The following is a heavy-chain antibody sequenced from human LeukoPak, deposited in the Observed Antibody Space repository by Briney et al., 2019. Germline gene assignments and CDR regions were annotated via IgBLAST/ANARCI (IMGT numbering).Heavy chain of an antibody. J-gene: IGHJ3*02. D-gene: IGHD3-3*01. Sequence: PGWSLRLSCAASGFTFSSYSMNWVRQAPGKGLEWVSSIRSSSSYIYYADSVKGRFTISRDNAKNSLYLQMNSLRAEDTAVYYCASYDFWSGYLVDDAFDIWGQGTMVTVSS. CDR3: ASYDFWSGYLVDDAFDI. CDR1: GFTFSSYS. CDR2: IRSSSSYI. V-gene: IGHV3-21*01.